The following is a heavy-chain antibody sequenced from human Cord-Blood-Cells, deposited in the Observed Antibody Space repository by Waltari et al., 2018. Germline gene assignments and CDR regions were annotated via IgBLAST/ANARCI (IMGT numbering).Heavy chain of an antibody. Sequence: QVQLVQSGAEVKKPGASVKVSCKASGYTFTSYYMHWVRQAPGQGLEWMGIINPSGGSTSYAQKFQGRVTMTRDTSTSTVYMELSSLRSEDTAVYYCARCFVRFGVGMSGFDPWGQGTLVTVSS. V-gene: IGHV1-46*01. CDR3: ARCFVRFGVGMSGFDP. J-gene: IGHJ5*02. CDR2: INPSGGST. CDR1: GYTFTSYY. D-gene: IGHD3-3*01.